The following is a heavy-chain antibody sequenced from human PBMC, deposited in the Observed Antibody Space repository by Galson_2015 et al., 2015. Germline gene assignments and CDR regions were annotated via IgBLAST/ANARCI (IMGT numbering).Heavy chain of an antibody. CDR1: GGSISSSSYS. V-gene: IGHV4-39*01. Sequence: SEPLSLTCTVSGGSISSSSYSWGWIRQPPGKGLEWIGSIYYRGSTYYNPSLKSRVTMSVDTPKNQFSLKLSSVTAADTAVYYCASPPSPIWGQGTMVTVSS. CDR3: ASPPSPI. CDR2: IYYRGST. J-gene: IGHJ3*02.